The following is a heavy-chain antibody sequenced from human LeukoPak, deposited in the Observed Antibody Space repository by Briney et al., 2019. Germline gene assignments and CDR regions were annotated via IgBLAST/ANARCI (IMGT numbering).Heavy chain of an antibody. CDR1: GGAISSTAYY. D-gene: IGHD3-10*01. V-gene: IGHV4-39*01. Sequence: SETLSLTCNASGGAISSTAYYWGWIRQPPGKGLEWIGGIYYSGSTYYNPSLKSRVTISVDTSHNQFSLKLNSVTAADTALYYCARHPPYGSRNWGAYYFDSWGQGTLVTVSS. J-gene: IGHJ4*02. CDR2: IYYSGST. CDR3: ARHPPYGSRNWGAYYFDS.